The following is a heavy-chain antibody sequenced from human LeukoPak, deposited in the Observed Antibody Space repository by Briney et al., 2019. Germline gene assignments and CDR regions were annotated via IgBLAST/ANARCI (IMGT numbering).Heavy chain of an antibody. Sequence: ASVKVSCKASGYTFTGYYMHWVRQAPGQGLEWMGWINPNSGGTNYAQKFQGRVTMTRDTSISTAYMELSRLRSDDTAVYYCARDRRYYDGSGSFDYWGQGTLVTVSS. CDR3: ARDRRYYDGSGSFDY. J-gene: IGHJ4*02. V-gene: IGHV1-2*02. CDR1: GYTFTGYY. D-gene: IGHD3-22*01. CDR2: INPNSGGT.